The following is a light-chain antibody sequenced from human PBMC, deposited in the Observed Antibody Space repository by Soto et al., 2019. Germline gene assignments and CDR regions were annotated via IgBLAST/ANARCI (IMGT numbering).Light chain of an antibody. J-gene: IGKJ1*01. V-gene: IGKV1-5*01. Sequence: IQLTQSPSSLSASVGDRVTVTCRASQSISTWLAWYQQKPGKAPKLLIYDASSLESGVPSRFSGSGSGTEFSLTISSLQPDDFATYYCQQYNHYWTFGQGTKVDIK. CDR1: QSISTW. CDR3: QQYNHYWT. CDR2: DAS.